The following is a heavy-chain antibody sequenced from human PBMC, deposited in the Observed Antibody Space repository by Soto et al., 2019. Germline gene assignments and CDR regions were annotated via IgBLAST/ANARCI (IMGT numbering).Heavy chain of an antibody. J-gene: IGHJ4*02. CDR1: GYTFSRHG. CDR3: ARGAEDFSSGYYYEY. CDR2: SGNT. V-gene: IGHV1-18*04. Sequence: QVQLVQSGAEVKKPGASVTVSCKASGYTFSRHGISWVRQAPGQGLEWMAWSGNTNYAQKFQGRLTLTTNPSTRTAYMELRSLRSDDTAVYYCARGAEDFSSGYYYEYWGQGTLVTVSS. D-gene: IGHD3-3*01.